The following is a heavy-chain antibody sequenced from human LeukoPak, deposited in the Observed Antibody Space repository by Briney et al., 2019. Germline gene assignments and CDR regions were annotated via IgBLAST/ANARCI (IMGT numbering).Heavy chain of an antibody. CDR2: ISSSSTYI. V-gene: IGHV3-21*01. J-gene: IGHJ4*02. CDR3: ARGTLGATDY. D-gene: IGHD1-26*01. CDR1: GFTFSTYS. Sequence: PGGSLRLSCAASGFTFSTYSMNWVRQAPGKGLEWVSYISSSSTYIYYADSVKGRFTISRDNAKNSLYLQMNSLRAEDTAVYYCARGTLGATDYWGQGTLVTVSS.